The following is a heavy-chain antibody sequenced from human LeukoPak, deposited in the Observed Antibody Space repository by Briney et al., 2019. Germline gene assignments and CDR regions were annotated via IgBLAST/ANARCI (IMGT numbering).Heavy chain of an antibody. J-gene: IGHJ4*02. V-gene: IGHV3-66*01. CDR1: GFTVSSNY. CDR2: IYSGGST. Sequence: GGSLRLSCAASGFTVSSNYMSWVRQAPGKGLEWVSVIYSGGSTYYADSVKGRFTISRDNSKNTLYLQMNSLRAEDTAVYYCARGGEEMATIGYYFDYWGQGTLVTVSS. CDR3: ARGGEEMATIGYYFDY. D-gene: IGHD5-24*01.